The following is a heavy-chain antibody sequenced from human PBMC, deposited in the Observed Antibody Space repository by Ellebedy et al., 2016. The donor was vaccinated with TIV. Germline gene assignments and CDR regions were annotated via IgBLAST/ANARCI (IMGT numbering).Heavy chain of an antibody. V-gene: IGHV4-59*08. CDR3: ASTPFSAGSGYHPHDY. D-gene: IGHD5-12*01. J-gene: IGHJ4*02. Sequence: MPSETLSLTCTVSGASISSYYWSWIRQPPGKGLEWIGYIYYNENTNYNSSLKSRVTISVDTSKNQFSLNLNSVTAADTAVYFCASTPFSAGSGYHPHDYWGQGILVTVSS. CDR1: GASISSYY. CDR2: IYYNENT.